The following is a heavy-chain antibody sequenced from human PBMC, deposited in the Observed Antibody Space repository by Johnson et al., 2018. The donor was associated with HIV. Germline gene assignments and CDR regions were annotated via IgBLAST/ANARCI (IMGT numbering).Heavy chain of an antibody. Sequence: QVQLVESGGGVVQPGGSLRLSCAASGFSFSTYGMHWVRQAPGKGLKWVSFIRYDGSNKYNADSVKGRFTISRDNSKNTLYLQMNSLRAEDTAVYYCAKEQWFGELFSAFDIWGQGTMVTVSS. CDR1: GFSFSTYG. CDR3: AKEQWFGELFSAFDI. CDR2: IRYDGSNK. V-gene: IGHV3-30*02. J-gene: IGHJ3*02. D-gene: IGHD3-10*01.